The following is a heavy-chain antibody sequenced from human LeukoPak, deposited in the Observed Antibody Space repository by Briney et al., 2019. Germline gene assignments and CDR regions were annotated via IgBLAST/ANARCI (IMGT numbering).Heavy chain of an antibody. Sequence: SETLSLTCTVSGGSISSSSYYWGWIRQPPGKGLEWIGSIYYSGSTYYNPSLKSRVTISVDTSKNQFSLKLSSVTAADTAVYYCARDVVSYYGSGSYPNWFDPWGQGTLVTVSS. CDR3: ARDVVSYYGSGSYPNWFDP. CDR2: IYYSGST. V-gene: IGHV4-39*02. D-gene: IGHD3-10*01. J-gene: IGHJ5*02. CDR1: GGSISSSSYY.